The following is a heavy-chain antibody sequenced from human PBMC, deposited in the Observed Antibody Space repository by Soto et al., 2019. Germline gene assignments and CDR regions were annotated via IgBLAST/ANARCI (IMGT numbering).Heavy chain of an antibody. J-gene: IGHJ4*02. V-gene: IGHV3-30*18. CDR2: ISYDGSNK. CDR1: GFTFSSYG. Sequence: GGSLRLSCAASGFTFSSYGMHWVRQAPGKGLEWVAVISYDGSNKYYADSVKGRFTISRDNSKNTLYLQMNSLRAEDTAVYYCAKGTKPGYFDYWGQGTLVTVSS. D-gene: IGHD1-1*01. CDR3: AKGTKPGYFDY.